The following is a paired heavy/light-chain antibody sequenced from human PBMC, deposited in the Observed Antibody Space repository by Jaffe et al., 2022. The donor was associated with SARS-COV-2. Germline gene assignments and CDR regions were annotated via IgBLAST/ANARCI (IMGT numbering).Light chain of an antibody. Sequence: EIVMTQSPDTLSVSPGERATLSCRASQSLGSNLAWYQQKPGQAPRLLIYDVSTRATGIPARFGGSGSGTEFTLTISSLQSEDVAVYYCQQYINWPRTFGQGTKLEIK. CDR1: QSLGSN. CDR3: QQYINWPRT. V-gene: IGKV3-15*01. CDR2: DVS. J-gene: IGKJ2*01.
Heavy chain of an antibody. Sequence: EVQLVQSGAEVKKPGESLKISCEGSGYSFADYWIGWVRQLPGKGLEWMGVVYPGASEIEYRPPFQGLVSISADKSVNTAYLQWSSLKASDTAQYFCVRGVLRFNYIRGDLPDYWGQGTLVTVSS. J-gene: IGHJ4*02. D-gene: IGHD3-10*01. CDR1: GYSFADYW. CDR2: VYPGASEI. V-gene: IGHV5-51*01. CDR3: VRGVLRFNYIRGDLPDY.